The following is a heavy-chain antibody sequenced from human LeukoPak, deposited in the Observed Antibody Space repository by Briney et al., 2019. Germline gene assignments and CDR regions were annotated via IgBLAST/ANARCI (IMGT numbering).Heavy chain of an antibody. CDR2: VHISGNT. J-gene: IGHJ4*02. V-gene: IGHV4-4*07. Sequence: SETLSLTCTVSGGSISGYYWSWIRQPPGKGLEWIGGVHISGNTNYNPSLKSRVTMSVDTSKNQCSLKLSSLTAADTAVCYSARVRYPAVGTSFVDYWGQGTPVTVSS. CDR3: ARVRYPAVGTSFVDY. D-gene: IGHD6-13*01. CDR1: GGSISGYY.